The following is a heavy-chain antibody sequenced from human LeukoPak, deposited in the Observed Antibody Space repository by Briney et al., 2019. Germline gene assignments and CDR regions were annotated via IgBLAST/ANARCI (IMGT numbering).Heavy chain of an antibody. J-gene: IGHJ4*02. CDR2: IRGDETIA. CDR3: ARDSPYQLLVDY. Sequence: GGSLRLSCAASGFSFTTWMHWVRQAPGKGLVWVARIRGDETIATYAESVKGRFTISRDNAKNSLYLQMNSLRAEDTAVYYCARDSPYQLLVDYWGQGTLVTVSS. CDR1: GFSFTTW. D-gene: IGHD2-2*01. V-gene: IGHV3-74*03.